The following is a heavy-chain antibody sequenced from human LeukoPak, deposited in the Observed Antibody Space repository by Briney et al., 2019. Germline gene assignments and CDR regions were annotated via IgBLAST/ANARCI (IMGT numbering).Heavy chain of an antibody. D-gene: IGHD3-10*01. CDR3: AREVAMIRGVKNWFDR. J-gene: IGHJ5*02. CDR2: IYYSGST. V-gene: IGHV4-59*12. CDR1: GGSISSYY. Sequence: SETLSLTCTVSGGSISSYYWSWIRQPPGKGLEWIGYIYYSGSTNYNPSLKSRVTISVDTSKNQFSLQLNSVTPEDTAMYYCAREVAMIRGVKNWFDRWGQGTLVTVSS.